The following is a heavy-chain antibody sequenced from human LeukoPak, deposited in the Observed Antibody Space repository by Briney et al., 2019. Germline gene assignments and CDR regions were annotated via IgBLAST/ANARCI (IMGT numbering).Heavy chain of an antibody. V-gene: IGHV4-39*01. CDR1: GGSISSSSYY. Sequence: SETLSLTCTVSGGSISSSSYYWGWIRQPPGKGLEWIGSIYYSGSTYYNPSLKSRVTISVDTSKNQFSLKLSSVTAADTAVYYCARLKVEMATIHFDYWGQGTLVTVSS. CDR2: IYYSGST. D-gene: IGHD5-24*01. J-gene: IGHJ4*02. CDR3: ARLKVEMATIHFDY.